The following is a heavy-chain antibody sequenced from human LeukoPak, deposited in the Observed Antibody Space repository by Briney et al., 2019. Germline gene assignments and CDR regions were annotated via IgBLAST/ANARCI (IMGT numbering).Heavy chain of an antibody. J-gene: IGHJ4*02. Sequence: GGSLRLSCAASGFTFSNFWMYWVRQPPGKGLVWVSRISNDGSNTNYADSVKGRFTISGDNGKNTLYLQMDSLRAEDTAIYYCARVGLYDSSDYWGQGTLVTVSS. V-gene: IGHV3-74*01. CDR3: ARVGLYDSSDY. CDR1: GFTFSNFW. CDR2: ISNDGSNT. D-gene: IGHD3-9*01.